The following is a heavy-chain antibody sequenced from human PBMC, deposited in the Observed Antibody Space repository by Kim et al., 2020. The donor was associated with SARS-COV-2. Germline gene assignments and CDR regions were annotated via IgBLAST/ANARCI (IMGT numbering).Heavy chain of an antibody. D-gene: IGHD3-9*01. CDR1: KFIFGDYA. Sequence: GGSLRLSCTGSKFIFGDYAMSWFRQAPGKGLEWVGFIRSKVYGGTTQYAASMKGRFTISRDDSKSIAYLQMNSLKTEDTAVYYCTRGLDDILTVENYWGQGTLVTVSS. V-gene: IGHV3-49*03. CDR3: TRGLDDILTVENY. J-gene: IGHJ4*02. CDR2: IRSKVYGGTT.